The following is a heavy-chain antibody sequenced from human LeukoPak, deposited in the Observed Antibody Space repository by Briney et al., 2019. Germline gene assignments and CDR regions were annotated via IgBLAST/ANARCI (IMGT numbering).Heavy chain of an antibody. CDR3: ASTSTDWFDP. V-gene: IGHV3-21*01. D-gene: IGHD2-8*02. Sequence: PGGSLGLSCAASGFTFSSYSMNWVRQAPGKGLEWVSSISSSSSYIYYADSVKGRFTISRDNAKNSLYLQMNSLRAEDTAVYYCASTSTDWFDPWGQGTLVTVSS. CDR2: ISSSSSYI. J-gene: IGHJ5*02. CDR1: GFTFSSYS.